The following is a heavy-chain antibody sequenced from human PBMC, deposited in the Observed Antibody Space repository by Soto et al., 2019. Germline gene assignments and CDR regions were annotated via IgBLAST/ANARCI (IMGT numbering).Heavy chain of an antibody. Sequence: SETLSLTCTVSGGSISSSSYYWGWIRQPPGKGLEWIGSIYYSGSTYYNPSLKGRVTISVDTSKNQFSLKLSSVTAADTAVYYCARLVVVPAYTLLGSSSWYYYFDYWGQGTLVTISS. V-gene: IGHV4-39*01. CDR2: IYYSGST. CDR1: GGSISSSSYY. D-gene: IGHD2-2*01. CDR3: ARLVVVPAYTLLGSSSWYYYFDY. J-gene: IGHJ4*02.